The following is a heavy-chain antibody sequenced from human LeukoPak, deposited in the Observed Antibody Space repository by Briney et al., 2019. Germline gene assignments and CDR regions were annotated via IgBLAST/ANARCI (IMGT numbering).Heavy chain of an antibody. CDR3: AKDSYYDYVWGSYRYTNQFDY. CDR1: GFIFSNYG. V-gene: IGHV3-23*01. J-gene: IGHJ4*02. Sequence: GSLRLSCAASGFIFSNYGMSWVRQAPGKGLEWVSAISGSGRSTYYADSVKGRFTISRDNSKNTLYLQMNSLRAEDTAVYYCAKDSYYDYVWGSYRYTNQFDYWGQGTLVTVSS. CDR2: ISGSGRST. D-gene: IGHD3-16*02.